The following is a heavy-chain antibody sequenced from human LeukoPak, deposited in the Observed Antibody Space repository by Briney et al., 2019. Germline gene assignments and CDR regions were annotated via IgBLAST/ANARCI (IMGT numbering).Heavy chain of an antibody. D-gene: IGHD2-2*01. CDR1: GGSISSSSYY. CDR2: IYYSGST. J-gene: IGHJ6*02. V-gene: IGHV4-39*01. CDR3: ASLSSSTGLNYYYGMDV. Sequence: PSETLSLTCTVSGGSISSSSYYWGWIRQPPGKGLEWIGSIYYSGSTYYNPSLKSRVTISVDTSKNQFSLKLSSVTAADTAVYYCASLSSSTGLNYYYGMDVWGQGTTVTVSS.